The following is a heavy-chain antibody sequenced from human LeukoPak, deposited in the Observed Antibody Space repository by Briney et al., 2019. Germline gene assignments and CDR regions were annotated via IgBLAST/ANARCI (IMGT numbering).Heavy chain of an antibody. CDR3: ARAIVNHYYYYMDV. V-gene: IGHV1-18*01. J-gene: IGHJ6*03. Sequence: ASVKVSCKTSGYTFTNYGISWVRQAPGQGLEWMGWISAYNGNTNYAQKLQGRVTMTTDTSTSTAYMELRSLRSDDTAVYYCARAIVNHYYYYMDVWGKGTTVTVSS. CDR2: ISAYNGNT. CDR1: GYTFTNYG. D-gene: IGHD2/OR15-2a*01.